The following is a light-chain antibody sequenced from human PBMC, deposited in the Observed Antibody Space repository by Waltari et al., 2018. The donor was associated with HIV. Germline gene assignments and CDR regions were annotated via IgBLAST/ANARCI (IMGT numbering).Light chain of an antibody. CDR1: DWPTHY. J-gene: IGLJ1*01. Sequence: SSELTQPPPVSVSPGQTARITCSGADWPTHYAYWYQQKPGQAPVLVIYKDSERPAVIPERFSGSSSGTTVTFTSSGAQAEDEADYYCQSADSSGTGVFGTGTKVTVL. V-gene: IGLV3-25*03. CDR2: KDS. CDR3: QSADSSGTGV.